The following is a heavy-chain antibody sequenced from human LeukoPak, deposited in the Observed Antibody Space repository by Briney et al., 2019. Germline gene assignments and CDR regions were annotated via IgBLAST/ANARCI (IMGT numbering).Heavy chain of an antibody. J-gene: IGHJ4*02. CDR3: AKGKDVAVAGTPTDY. D-gene: IGHD6-19*01. Sequence: GGSLRLSCAASGFTFSSYAMSWVRQAPGKGLEWVSAIGGSGGSTYYADSVKGRFTISRDNSKNTLYLQMNSLRAEDTAVYYCAKGKDVAVAGTPTDYWGQGTLVTVSS. V-gene: IGHV3-23*01. CDR1: GFTFSSYA. CDR2: IGGSGGST.